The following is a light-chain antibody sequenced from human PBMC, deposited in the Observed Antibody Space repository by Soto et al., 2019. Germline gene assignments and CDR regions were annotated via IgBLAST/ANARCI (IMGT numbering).Light chain of an antibody. CDR2: GAS. CDR1: QSVSSSY. CDR3: QQYGSKIT. J-gene: IGKJ5*01. V-gene: IGKV3-20*01. Sequence: ENVLTQSPGTLSSSPGERSTLSCRASQSVSSSYLAWYQQKPGXAPXXLIYGASSRATGIPDRFSGSGSGTDFTLTISRLEPEDFAVDYCQQYGSKITFGQGTRLEIK.